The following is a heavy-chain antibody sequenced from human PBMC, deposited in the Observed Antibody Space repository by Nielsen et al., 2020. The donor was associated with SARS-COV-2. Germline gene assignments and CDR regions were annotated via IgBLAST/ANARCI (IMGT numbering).Heavy chain of an antibody. V-gene: IGHV3-21*01. Sequence: GESLKISCAASGFTFSSYSMNWVRQAPGKGLEWVSSISSSSSYIYYADSVKGRFTISRDNAKNSLYLQMNSLRAEDTAVYYCARDLRFGEPDAFDIWGQGTMVTVSS. D-gene: IGHD3-10*01. CDR3: ARDLRFGEPDAFDI. CDR2: ISSSSSYI. CDR1: GFTFSSYS. J-gene: IGHJ3*02.